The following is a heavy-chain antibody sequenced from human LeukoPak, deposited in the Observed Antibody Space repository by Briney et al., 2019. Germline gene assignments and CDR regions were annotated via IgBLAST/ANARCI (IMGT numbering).Heavy chain of an antibody. V-gene: IGHV4-38-2*02. J-gene: IGHJ6*03. CDR2: IYHSGST. CDR1: GGSINSGYY. CDR3: ARGGGSGSYYVGYYYYYMDV. D-gene: IGHD1-26*01. Sequence: SETLSLTCTVSGGSINSGYYWGWIRQPPGEGLEWIGSIYHSGSTYYNPSLKSRVTISVDTSKNQFSLKLSSVTAADTAVYYCARGGGSGSYYVGYYYYYMDVWGKGTTVTVSS.